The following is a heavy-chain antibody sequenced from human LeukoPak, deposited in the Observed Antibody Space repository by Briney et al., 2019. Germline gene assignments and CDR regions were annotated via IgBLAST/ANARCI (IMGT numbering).Heavy chain of an antibody. CDR3: AKGRYYGSGSYGDWFDP. Sequence: GGALRLPYPACGFTLSHQFIHWLGQAPAKGLDGVAGISPSGYITYQTDSVQGRFTISRDNSKKTLYLQMNSLRAEDTAVYYCAKGRYYGSGSYGDWFDPWGQGTLVTGSS. D-gene: IGHD3-10*01. CDR1: GFTLSHQF. J-gene: IGHJ5*02. V-gene: IGHV3-23*01. CDR2: ISPSGYIT.